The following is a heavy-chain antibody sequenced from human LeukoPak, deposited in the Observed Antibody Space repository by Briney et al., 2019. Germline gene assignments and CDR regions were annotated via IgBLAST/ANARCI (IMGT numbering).Heavy chain of an antibody. CDR1: GFTFSSYA. D-gene: IGHD4-17*01. CDR3: AKNSLRNSDY. J-gene: IGHJ4*02. V-gene: IGHV3-23*01. Sequence: QPGGSLRLSCAASGFTFSSYAMSWVRQAPGKGLEWVSVISGSGGTTYYADSVKGRFTISRDNSKNTLDLQMNSLRVEDTAVYCCAKNSLRNSDYWGQGTLVTVSS. CDR2: ISGSGGTT.